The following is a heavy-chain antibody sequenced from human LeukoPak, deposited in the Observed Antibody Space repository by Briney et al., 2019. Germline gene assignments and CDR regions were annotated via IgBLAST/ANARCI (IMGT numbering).Heavy chain of an antibody. CDR2: IGSSSSYI. CDR1: GFTFSSYS. Sequence: GGSLRLSCAASGFTFSSYSMTWVRQAPGKGLEWVSSIGSSSSYIYYADSVKGRFTISRDNAKNSLYLQMNSLRAEDTAVYFCARSSDSPSFDYWGQGTLVTVSS. D-gene: IGHD2-15*01. CDR3: ARSSDSPSFDY. J-gene: IGHJ4*02. V-gene: IGHV3-21*01.